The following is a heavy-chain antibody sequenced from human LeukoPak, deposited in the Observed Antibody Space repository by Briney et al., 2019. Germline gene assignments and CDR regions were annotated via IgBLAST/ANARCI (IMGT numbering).Heavy chain of an antibody. CDR3: ARARGYSYNRYYYYGMDV. CDR2: INHSGST. J-gene: IGHJ6*02. D-gene: IGHD5-18*01. CDR1: GGSFSGYY. V-gene: IGHV4-34*01. Sequence: SETLSLTCAVYGGSFSGYYWSWIRQPPGKGLEWIGEINHSGSTNYNPSLKSRVTISVDTSKNQFSLKLSSVTAADTAVYYCARARGYSYNRYYYYGMDVWGQGTTVTVSS.